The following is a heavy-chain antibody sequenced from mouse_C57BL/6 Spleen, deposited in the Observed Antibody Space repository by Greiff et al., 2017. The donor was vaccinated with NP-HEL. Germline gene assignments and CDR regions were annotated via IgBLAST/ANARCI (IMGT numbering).Heavy chain of an antibody. CDR2: INPSTGGT. CDR3: ARSGESSGYAMDY. J-gene: IGHJ4*01. D-gene: IGHD3-1*01. CDR1: GYSFTGYY. Sequence: VQLQQSGPELVKPGASVKISCKASGYSFTGYYMNWVKQSPEKSLEWIGEINPSTGGTTYNQKFKAKATLTVDKSSSTAYMQLKSLTSEDSAVYFCARSGESSGYAMDYWGQGTSVTVSS. V-gene: IGHV1-42*01.